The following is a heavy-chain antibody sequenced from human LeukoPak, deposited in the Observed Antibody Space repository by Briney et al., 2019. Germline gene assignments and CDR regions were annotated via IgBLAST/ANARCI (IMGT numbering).Heavy chain of an antibody. CDR1: GFTFSSYW. J-gene: IGHJ4*02. V-gene: IGHV3-74*01. Sequence: QPGGSLRLSCAASGFTFSSYWMHWVRQAPGKGLVWVSRINTDGSSTSYADSVKGRFTISRDNAKNTLYLQMNSLRAEDTAVYYCARHYNFRIVVVEAATRYWGQGTLVTVSS. CDR2: INTDGSST. D-gene: IGHD2-15*01. CDR3: ARHYNFRIVVVEAATRY.